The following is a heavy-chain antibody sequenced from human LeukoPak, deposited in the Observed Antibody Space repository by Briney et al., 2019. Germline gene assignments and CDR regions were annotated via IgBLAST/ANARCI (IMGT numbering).Heavy chain of an antibody. J-gene: IGHJ4*02. CDR1: EYTFTGYY. CDR2: INPNSGGT. V-gene: IGHV1-2*06. Sequence: ASVKVSCKASEYTFTGYYIHWVRQAPGQGLEWMGRINPNSGGTNYAQKFQGRVTMTRDTSISTAYMELSRLRSDDTAVYYCARESGDGSGSYDYWGQGTLATVSS. CDR3: ARESGDGSGSYDY. D-gene: IGHD3-10*01.